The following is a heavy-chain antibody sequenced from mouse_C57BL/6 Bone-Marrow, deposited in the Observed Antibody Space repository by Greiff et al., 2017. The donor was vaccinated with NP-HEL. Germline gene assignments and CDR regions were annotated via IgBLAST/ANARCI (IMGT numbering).Heavy chain of an antibody. D-gene: IGHD1-1*01. Sequence: EVKLVESGGGLVKPGGSLKLSCAASGFTFSSYAMSWVRQTPEKRLEWVATISDGGSYTYYPDNVKGRFTISRDNAKNNLYLQLSHLKSEDTAMYYCARASITTGDDWGQGTTLTVSS. J-gene: IGHJ2*01. CDR3: ARASITTGDD. V-gene: IGHV5-4*03. CDR2: ISDGGSYT. CDR1: GFTFSSYA.